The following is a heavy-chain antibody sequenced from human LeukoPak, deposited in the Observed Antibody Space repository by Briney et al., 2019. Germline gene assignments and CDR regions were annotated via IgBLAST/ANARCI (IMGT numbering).Heavy chain of an antibody. CDR3: ARDGGLGYCSSTSCPAAFDI. V-gene: IGHV3-21*01. J-gene: IGHJ3*02. Sequence: GGSLRLSCAASGFTFSSYSMNWVRQAPGKGLEWVSSISSSSSYIYYADSVKGRFTISRDNAKNSLYLQMNSLRAEDTAVYYCARDGGLGYCSSTSCPAAFDIWGQGTMVTASS. CDR2: ISSSSSYI. CDR1: GFTFSSYS. D-gene: IGHD2-2*01.